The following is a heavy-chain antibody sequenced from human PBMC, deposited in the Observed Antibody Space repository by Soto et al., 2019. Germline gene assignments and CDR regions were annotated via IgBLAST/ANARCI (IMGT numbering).Heavy chain of an antibody. J-gene: IGHJ6*02. CDR3: AKSNSYEILYGMDV. V-gene: IGHV3-30*18. CDR2: ISYDGSNK. Sequence: GESLKISCAASGFTFSSYGMHWVRQAPGKGLEWVAVISYDGSNKYYADSVKGRFTISRDNSKNTLYLQMNSLRAEDTAVYYCAKSNSYEILYGMDVWGQGTTVTVSS. D-gene: IGHD5-18*01. CDR1: GFTFSSYG.